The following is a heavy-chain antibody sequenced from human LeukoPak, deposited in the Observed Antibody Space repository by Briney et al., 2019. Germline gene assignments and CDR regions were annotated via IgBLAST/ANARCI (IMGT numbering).Heavy chain of an antibody. D-gene: IGHD2-15*01. Sequence: GGSLRLSCTTSGFTFSSYEMHWVRQAPGKGLEWVAVIWYDGSNKYYADSVKGRFTISRDNSKNTVYLQMNSLRAEDTAVYYCARDGGCSGGSCYSAYFDYWGQGTLVTVSS. CDR3: ARDGGCSGGSCYSAYFDY. V-gene: IGHV3-33*08. CDR1: GFTFSSYE. J-gene: IGHJ4*02. CDR2: IWYDGSNK.